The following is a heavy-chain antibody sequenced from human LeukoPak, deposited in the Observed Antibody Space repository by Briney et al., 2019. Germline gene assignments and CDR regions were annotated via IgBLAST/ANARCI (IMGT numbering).Heavy chain of an antibody. CDR3: ARLGGYGYFDY. Sequence: KPSQTLSLTCTVSGGSISSGDYYWSWIRQPPGKGLEWIGYIYYSGSTNYNPSLKSRVTISVDTSKSQFSLKLSSVTAADTAVYYCARLGGYGYFDYWGQGTLVTVSS. CDR2: IYYSGST. J-gene: IGHJ4*02. CDR1: GGSISSGDYY. D-gene: IGHD5-12*01. V-gene: IGHV4-61*08.